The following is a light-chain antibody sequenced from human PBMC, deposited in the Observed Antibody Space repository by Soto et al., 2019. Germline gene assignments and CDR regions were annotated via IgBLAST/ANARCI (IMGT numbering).Light chain of an antibody. Sequence: QSVLTQSPSASASLGASVKLTCTLSSGHSSYAIAWHQQQPEKGPRYLMKLNSDGSHSKGDGIPDRFSGSSSGAERYLTISSLQSEDEADYYCQTWGTGFSVVFGGGTTLTVL. CDR3: QTWGTGFSVV. CDR2: LNSDGSH. V-gene: IGLV4-69*01. CDR1: SGHSSYA. J-gene: IGLJ2*01.